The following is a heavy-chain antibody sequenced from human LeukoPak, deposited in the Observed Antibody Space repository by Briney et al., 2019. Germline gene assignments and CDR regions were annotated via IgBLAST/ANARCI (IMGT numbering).Heavy chain of an antibody. CDR3: ARVSDFWSGNYYYYYMDV. V-gene: IGHV1-69*05. CDR2: IIPIFGTA. CDR1: GYTFSSYA. Sequence: ASVKVSCKASGYTFSSYAISWVRQAPGQGLEWMGGIIPIFGTANYAQKFQGSVTITTDESTSTAYMELSSLRSEDTAVYYCARVSDFWSGNYYYYYMDVWGKGTTVTVSS. J-gene: IGHJ6*03. D-gene: IGHD3-3*01.